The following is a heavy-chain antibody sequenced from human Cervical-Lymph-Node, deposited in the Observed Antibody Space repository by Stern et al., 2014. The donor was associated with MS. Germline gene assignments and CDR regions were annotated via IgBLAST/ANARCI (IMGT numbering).Heavy chain of an antibody. D-gene: IGHD6-19*01. CDR2: INPNNGDT. CDR3: ARDRASAWYALDF. CDR1: GYIFTAYY. J-gene: IGHJ4*02. V-gene: IGHV1-2*02. Sequence: QVQLVQSGAEVTKPGASVKVSCRPSGYIFTAYYIHWVRQAPGQVLEWMGWINPNNGDTNYAQNFQGRVTMTRDTSLKTVYMEFSKLRSDDTALFFCARDRASAWYALDFWGQGTLVTVSS.